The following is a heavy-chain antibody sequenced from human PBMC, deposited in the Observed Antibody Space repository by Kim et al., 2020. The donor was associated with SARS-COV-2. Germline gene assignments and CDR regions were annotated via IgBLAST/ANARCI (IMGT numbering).Heavy chain of an antibody. V-gene: IGHV3-23*01. J-gene: IGHJ4*02. Sequence: GGSLRLSCAASGFTFSSYAMSWVRQAPGKGPEWVSSISGDSGKSYYADSVKGRFTISRDNSKSTLYLQMDSLRAEDTAVYYCAKITGICSAGSVYWGQGT. D-gene: IGHD3-10*01. CDR3: AKITGICSAGSVY. CDR1: GFTFSSYA. CDR2: ISGDSGKS.